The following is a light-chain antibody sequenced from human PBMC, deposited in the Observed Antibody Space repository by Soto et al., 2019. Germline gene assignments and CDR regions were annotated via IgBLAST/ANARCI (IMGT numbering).Light chain of an antibody. V-gene: IGLV2-14*01. J-gene: IGLJ2*01. CDR1: SSDVGGYKY. Sequence: QSALTQPASVSGSPGQSITISCTGTSSDVGGYKYVSWYQQHPGKAPKLMIYEVSNRPSGVSNRFSGSKSGNTASLTISGLQAEDEADYYCSSYTSSSTLVVFGGGTKVTVL. CDR2: EVS. CDR3: SSYTSSSTLVV.